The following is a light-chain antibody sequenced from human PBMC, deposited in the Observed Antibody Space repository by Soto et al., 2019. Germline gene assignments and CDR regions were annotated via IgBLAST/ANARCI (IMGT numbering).Light chain of an antibody. Sequence: EIVMTQSPATLSVSPGERATLSCRASQSVSSNLAWYQQKPGQAPRLLIYGVSTRATGIPARFSGSGSGTEFTLTISSLQSEDFEVYYCQQYNNWLMYTFGQGTKLEIK. CDR1: QSVSSN. J-gene: IGKJ2*01. V-gene: IGKV3-15*01. CDR3: QQYNNWLMYT. CDR2: GVS.